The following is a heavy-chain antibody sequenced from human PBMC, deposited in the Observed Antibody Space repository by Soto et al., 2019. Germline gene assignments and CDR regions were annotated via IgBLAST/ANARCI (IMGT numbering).Heavy chain of an antibody. Sequence: SETLSLTCTVSGGSISSYYWSWIRQPPGKGLEWIGYIYYSGSTNYNPSLKSRVTISVDTSKNQFSLKLSSVTAADTAVYYCARLNIVATPYFDYWGQGTLVTVSS. V-gene: IGHV4-59*08. CDR1: GGSISSYY. J-gene: IGHJ4*02. CDR3: ARLNIVATPYFDY. CDR2: IYYSGST. D-gene: IGHD5-12*01.